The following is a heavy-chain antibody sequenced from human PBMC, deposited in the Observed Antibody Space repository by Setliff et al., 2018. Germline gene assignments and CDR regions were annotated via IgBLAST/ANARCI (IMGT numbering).Heavy chain of an antibody. CDR1: GGSIIIGIYK. CDR3: AGHRRYDSSGYRGY. J-gene: IGHJ4*02. V-gene: IGHV4-61*02. CDR2: IYTSGST. Sequence: SETLSLTCTVSGGSIIIGIYKCSWIRQPAGKRLEWIGRIYTSGSTNYNPSLKSRVTVSVDTSKNQFSLKLSSVTAADTAVYYCAGHRRYDSSGYRGYWDQRRLVTVSS. D-gene: IGHD3-22*01.